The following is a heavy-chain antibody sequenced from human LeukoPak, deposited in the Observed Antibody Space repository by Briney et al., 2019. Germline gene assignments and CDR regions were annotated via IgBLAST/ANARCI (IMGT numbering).Heavy chain of an antibody. CDR2: ISYDGSNK. D-gene: IGHD3-10*01. J-gene: IGHJ4*02. CDR3: AKDQYYYGSGFF. Sequence: GGSLRLSCAASGFTFSGYGMHWVRQAPGKGLEWVAVISYDGSNKYYADSVKGRFTISRDNSKNTLYLQMNSLRAEDTAVYYCAKDQYYYGSGFFWGQGTLVTVSS. CDR1: GFTFSGYG. V-gene: IGHV3-30*18.